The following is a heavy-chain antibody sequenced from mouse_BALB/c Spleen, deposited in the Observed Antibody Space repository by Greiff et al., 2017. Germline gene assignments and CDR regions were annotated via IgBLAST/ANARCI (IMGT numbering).Heavy chain of an antibody. D-gene: IGHD2-4*01. CDR2: IYPGDGDT. J-gene: IGHJ2*01. Sequence: QVQLQQSGAELVRPGSSVKISCKASGYAFSSYWMNWVKQRPGQGLEWIGQIYPGDGDTNYNGKFKGKATLTADKSSSTAYMQLSSLTSEDSAVYFCAREKITTTEGYCFDYWGQVTTLTVSS. V-gene: IGHV1-80*01. CDR3: AREKITTTEGYCFDY. CDR1: GYAFSSYW.